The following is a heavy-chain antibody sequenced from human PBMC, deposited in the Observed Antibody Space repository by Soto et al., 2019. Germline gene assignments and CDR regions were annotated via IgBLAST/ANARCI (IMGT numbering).Heavy chain of an antibody. CDR1: GFTFSSYS. V-gene: IGHV3-48*02. D-gene: IGHD3-10*01. CDR2: ISSSSTTI. Sequence: EVQLVESGGGLVQPGGSLRLSCVGSGFTFSSYSMDWVRQAPGKGLEWISYISSSSTTIHYADSVKGRFTISRDNAKNSLSLQMNSLRDEDTAIDYCVRDAGSWGYWGQGTLVTVSS. J-gene: IGHJ4*02. CDR3: VRDAGSWGY.